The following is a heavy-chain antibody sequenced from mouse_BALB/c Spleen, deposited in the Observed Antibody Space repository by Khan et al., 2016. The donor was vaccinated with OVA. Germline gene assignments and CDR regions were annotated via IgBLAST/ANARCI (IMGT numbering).Heavy chain of an antibody. J-gene: IGHJ3*01. CDR3: TRKDYYDYDPFPY. CDR1: DYSITSEYA. CDR2: INYSGNT. Sequence: EVELVESGPGLVKPSQSLSLTCTVTDYSITSEYAWNWLRQFPGNKLEWMGYINYSGNTRYNPSLKSRISITRDTSKNQFFLQLNSVTTEDTATYYGTRKDYYDYDPFPYWGQGTLVTVSA. V-gene: IGHV3-2*02. D-gene: IGHD2-4*01.